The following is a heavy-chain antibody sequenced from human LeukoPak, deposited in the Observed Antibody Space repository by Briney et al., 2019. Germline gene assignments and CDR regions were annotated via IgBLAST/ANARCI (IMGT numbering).Heavy chain of an antibody. V-gene: IGHV1-24*01. Sequence: ASVKVSCKVSGYTLTELSMHWVRQAPGEGLERMGGFDPEDGETIYAQKFQGRVTMTEDTSTDTAYMELSSLRSEDTAVYYCATVGYDILTGSDWFDPWGQGTLVTVSS. CDR2: FDPEDGET. D-gene: IGHD3-9*01. CDR3: ATVGYDILTGSDWFDP. CDR1: GYTLTELS. J-gene: IGHJ5*02.